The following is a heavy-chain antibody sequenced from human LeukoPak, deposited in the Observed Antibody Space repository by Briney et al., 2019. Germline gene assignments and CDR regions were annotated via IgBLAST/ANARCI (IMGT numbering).Heavy chain of an antibody. J-gene: IGHJ3*02. Sequence: PGGSLTLSCAASGFTFSSHWMNWVRQPPGKGLVWVSRIKTGGRTKSYPAPVKGRFIISKANAKNTLYLQMNSLRITDTAVYSCAREVVGATDAFDIWGQGTMVIVSA. CDR1: GFTFSSHW. CDR2: IKTGGRTK. V-gene: IGHV3-74*01. D-gene: IGHD1-26*01. CDR3: AREVVGATDAFDI.